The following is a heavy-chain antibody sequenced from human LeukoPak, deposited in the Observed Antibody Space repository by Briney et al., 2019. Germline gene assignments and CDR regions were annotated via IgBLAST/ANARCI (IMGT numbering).Heavy chain of an antibody. Sequence: PGGSLRLSCAASGFSFTFYTMTWVRQAPGKGLEWVSSISSSSSYISYAASVKGRFTISRDNSKNTLYLQMNSLRAEDTAVYYCAKGKYTMVRGVTIFDYWGQGTLVTVSS. V-gene: IGHV3-21*04. CDR1: GFSFTFYT. J-gene: IGHJ4*02. CDR2: ISSSSSYI. D-gene: IGHD3-10*01. CDR3: AKGKYTMVRGVTIFDY.